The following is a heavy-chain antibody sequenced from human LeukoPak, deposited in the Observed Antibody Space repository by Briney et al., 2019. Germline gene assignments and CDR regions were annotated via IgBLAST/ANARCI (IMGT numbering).Heavy chain of an antibody. J-gene: IGHJ6*03. CDR1: GYTFTDYA. CDR3: ARVYYDIWAPAGYYMDV. D-gene: IGHD3-9*01. CDR2: ISAYNGNT. Sequence: ASVKVSCKASGYTFTDYAINWVRQAPGQGLEWMGWISAYNGNTSYAQKFQGRVTITRNTSISTAYMELSSLRSEDTAVYYCARVYYDIWAPAGYYMDVWGKGTTVTVSS. V-gene: IGHV1-8*03.